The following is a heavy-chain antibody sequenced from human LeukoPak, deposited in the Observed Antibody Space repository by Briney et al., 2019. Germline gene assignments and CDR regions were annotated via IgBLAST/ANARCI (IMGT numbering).Heavy chain of an antibody. CDR2: INHSGST. Sequence: PSETLSLTCAVYAGSFSGYYWSWIRQPPGKGLEWIGEINHSGSTNYNPSLKSRVTISVDTSRNQFSLKLSSVTAADTAVYYCARVGVVVPLTHTLYYFDYWGQGTLVTVSS. J-gene: IGHJ4*02. D-gene: IGHD2-15*01. CDR1: AGSFSGYY. V-gene: IGHV4-34*01. CDR3: ARVGVVVPLTHTLYYFDY.